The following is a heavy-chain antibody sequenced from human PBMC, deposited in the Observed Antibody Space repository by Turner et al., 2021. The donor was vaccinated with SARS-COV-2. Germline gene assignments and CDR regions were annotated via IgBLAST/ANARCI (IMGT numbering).Heavy chain of an antibody. Sequence: QVQLVQSGAEVKKPGASVKVSCKVSGYTLTELSMHWLRQAPGKGLEWMGGFDPEDGETIYAQKFQGRVTMTEDTSTDTAYMELSSLRSEDTAVYYCATGVAVAGTPSDYYYYYGMDVWGQGTTVTVSS. D-gene: IGHD6-19*01. V-gene: IGHV1-24*01. CDR1: GYTLTELS. CDR3: ATGVAVAGTPSDYYYYYGMDV. J-gene: IGHJ6*02. CDR2: FDPEDGET.